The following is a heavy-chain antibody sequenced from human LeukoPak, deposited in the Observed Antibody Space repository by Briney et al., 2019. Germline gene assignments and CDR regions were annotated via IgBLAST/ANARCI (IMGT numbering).Heavy chain of an antibody. J-gene: IGHJ6*02. CDR1: GFTFSSIA. V-gene: IGHV3-30*18. Sequence: GGSLRLSCAASGFTFSSIAMSWVRQAPGKGLEWVTVISYDGNNKYYADSVKGRFTISRDNSKNTLYLQMNSLRAEDTAVYYCANDRNWGSYYYYGMDVWGQGTTVTVSS. D-gene: IGHD7-27*01. CDR3: ANDRNWGSYYYYGMDV. CDR2: ISYDGNNK.